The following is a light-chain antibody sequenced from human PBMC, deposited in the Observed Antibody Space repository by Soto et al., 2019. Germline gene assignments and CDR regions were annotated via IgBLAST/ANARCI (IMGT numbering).Light chain of an antibody. CDR3: QQSYSTPPWT. J-gene: IGKJ1*01. CDR2: AAS. V-gene: IGKV1-39*01. CDR1: QSIVTY. Sequence: IQMTHSPSSLSASVVDRVTITFRASQSIVTYLNWYLQKPGKAPKLLIYAASNLQSGVPSRFSGSGSGTDFTLTISSLQPEDFATYFCQQSYSTPPWTFGQGTKVDIK.